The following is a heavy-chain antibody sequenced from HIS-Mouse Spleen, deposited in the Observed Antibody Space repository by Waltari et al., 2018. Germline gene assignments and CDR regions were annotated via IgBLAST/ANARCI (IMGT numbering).Heavy chain of an antibody. D-gene: IGHD1-26*01. V-gene: IGHV4-39*07. CDR2: IYYSGST. Sequence: QLQLQESGPGLVKPSETLSLTCTVSGGSISSSSYYWGWIRQPPGKGLEWIGSIYYSGSTYYTPSLKSRVPISVDTSKYQFSLKLSSVTAADTAVYYCARDRELYFDYWGQGTLVTVSS. CDR3: ARDRELYFDY. CDR1: GGSISSSSYY. J-gene: IGHJ4*02.